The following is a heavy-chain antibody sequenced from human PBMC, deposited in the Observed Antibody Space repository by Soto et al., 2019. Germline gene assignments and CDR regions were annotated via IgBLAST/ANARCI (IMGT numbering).Heavy chain of an antibody. J-gene: IGHJ3*02. CDR2: IIPILVTA. CDR1: GGTFSRYA. Sequence: QVQLVQSGAEVKKPGSSVTVSCKASGGTFSRYAISWVRQAPGQGLEWMGGIIPILVTANYGQKFQGRVTITADESTRTAYRELSSVISEDTGVYYCGRPIAAAVNDAFDIWGQGTMVTVSS. CDR3: GRPIAAAVNDAFDI. V-gene: IGHV1-69*01. D-gene: IGHD6-13*01.